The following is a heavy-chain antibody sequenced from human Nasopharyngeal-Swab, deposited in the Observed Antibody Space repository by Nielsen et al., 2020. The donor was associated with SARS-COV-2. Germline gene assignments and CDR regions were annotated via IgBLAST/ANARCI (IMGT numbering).Heavy chain of an antibody. D-gene: IGHD5-12*01. CDR3: AKDRDSGDDSDDYYHYYGMDV. CDR2: ISGSDYST. J-gene: IGHJ6*02. V-gene: IGHV3-23*01. CDR1: GFTFNTYA. Sequence: GGSLRLSCAASGFTFNTYAISWVRQAPGKGLEWVSVISGSDYSTKYADSVKGRFTISRDNSKNTVNLQMNSLIAEDTAIYYCAKDRDSGDDSDDYYHYYGMDVWGQGTTVTVSS.